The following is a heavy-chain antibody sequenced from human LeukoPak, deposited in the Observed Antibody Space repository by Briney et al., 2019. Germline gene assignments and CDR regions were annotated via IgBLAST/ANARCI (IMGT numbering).Heavy chain of an antibody. CDR2: ISSSSSYI. Sequence: PGGSLRLSCAASGFTFSTYSMNWVRQAPGKGLEWVSSISSSSSYIYYADSVKGRFTISRDNAKNSLYLQMNSLRAEDTAVYYCARDSHYYGSGTIIAYYCYGMDVWGQGTTVTVSS. D-gene: IGHD3-10*01. CDR3: ARDSHYYGSGTIIAYYCYGMDV. V-gene: IGHV3-21*01. J-gene: IGHJ6*02. CDR1: GFTFSTYS.